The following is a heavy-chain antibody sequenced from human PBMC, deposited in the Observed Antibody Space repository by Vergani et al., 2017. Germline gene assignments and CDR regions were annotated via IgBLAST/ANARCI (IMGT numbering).Heavy chain of an antibody. Sequence: QLQLQESGPGLVKPSATLSLTCSVSGASIRSSNYYWGWIRQPPGKGLEWIASIYYSGSTYYNPSLKSRVTISVDTSKNQFSLKLSSVTAADTAVYFRARQSTVEWLVKVGWIDPWGQGILVTVSS. J-gene: IGHJ5*02. V-gene: IGHV4-39*01. CDR1: GASIRSSNYY. CDR3: ARQSTVEWLVKVGWIDP. CDR2: IYYSGST. D-gene: IGHD6-19*01.